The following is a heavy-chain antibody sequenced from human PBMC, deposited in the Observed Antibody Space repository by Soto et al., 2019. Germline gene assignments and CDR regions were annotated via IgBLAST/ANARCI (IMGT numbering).Heavy chain of an antibody. D-gene: IGHD6-19*01. CDR1: GFPFSSYA. V-gene: IGHV3-30-3*01. J-gene: IGHJ4*02. CDR2: ISYDGSNK. CDR3: ARGHGQWLTVIDY. Sequence: PGGSLRLSCAASGFPFSSYAMHWVRQAPGKGLEWVAVISYDGSNKYYADSVKGRFTISRDNSKNTLYLQMNSLRAEDTAVYYCARGHGQWLTVIDYWGQGTLVTVSS.